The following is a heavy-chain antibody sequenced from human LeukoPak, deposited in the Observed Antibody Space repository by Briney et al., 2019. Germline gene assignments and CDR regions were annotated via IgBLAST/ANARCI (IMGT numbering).Heavy chain of an antibody. CDR1: GFTFSSYA. CDR2: ISGSGGST. D-gene: IGHD6-19*01. CDR3: AKVPITRYSSGNFDY. V-gene: IGHV3-23*01. J-gene: IGHJ4*02. Sequence: GGSLRLSCAASGFTFSSYAMSWVRQAPGKGLEWVSAISGSGGSTYYADSVKGRFTISRGNSKNTLYLQMNSLRAEDTAVYYCAKVPITRYSSGNFDYWGQGTLVTVSS.